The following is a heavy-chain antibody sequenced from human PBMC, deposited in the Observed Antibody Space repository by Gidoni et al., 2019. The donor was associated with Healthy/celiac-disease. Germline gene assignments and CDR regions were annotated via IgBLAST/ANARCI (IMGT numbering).Heavy chain of an antibody. J-gene: IGHJ6*03. CDR1: GYTFTSYY. D-gene: IGHD3-3*01. V-gene: IGHV1-2*02. CDR3: ASNGDYDFWSGYYFYYMDV. Sequence: QVQLVQSGAEVKKPGASVKVSCKASGYTFTSYYMHWVRQAPGQGLEWMGWINPNSGGTNYAQKFQGRVTMTRDTSISTAYMELSRLRSDDTAVYYCASNGDYDFWSGYYFYYMDVWGKGTTVTVSS. CDR2: INPNSGGT.